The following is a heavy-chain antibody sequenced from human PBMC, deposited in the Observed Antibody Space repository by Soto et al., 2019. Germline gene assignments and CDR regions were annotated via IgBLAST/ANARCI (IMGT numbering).Heavy chain of an antibody. V-gene: IGHV4-31*03. D-gene: IGHD2-21*02. CDR1: GGSIRSGEYY. J-gene: IGHJ6*02. CDR3: ARARVVTAIGYYYMDV. Sequence: TLSLTCSVSGGSIRSGEYYWNWIRQHPGKGLEWIGYIDYSGSTYYNPSVKSRVTTSVDTSKNQFSLKLSSVTAADTAVYYCARARVVTAIGYYYMDVWGQGTTVTVSS. CDR2: IDYSGST.